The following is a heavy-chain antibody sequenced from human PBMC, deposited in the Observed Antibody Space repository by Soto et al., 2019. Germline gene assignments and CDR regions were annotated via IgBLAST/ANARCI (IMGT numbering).Heavy chain of an antibody. CDR3: TGGYCTGGTSYSGYFQH. V-gene: IGHV3-73*02. J-gene: IGHJ1*01. CDR1: GFTFSGST. Sequence: EVQLVQSGGGLVQPGGSLKLSCAASGFTFSGSTVHWVRQASGEGLQWVGRIRSKANDYATTYIASVKGRFTISRDDSRNTAYLQMSDLKTEDTAVYYCTGGYCTGGTSYSGYFQHWGQGALVTV. D-gene: IGHD2-15*01. CDR2: IRSKANDYAT.